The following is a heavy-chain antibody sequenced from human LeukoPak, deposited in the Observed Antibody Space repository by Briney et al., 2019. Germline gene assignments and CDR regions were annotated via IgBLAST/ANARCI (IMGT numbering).Heavy chain of an antibody. J-gene: IGHJ3*02. CDR3: AREAVVVVAANGNPSAGASDI. D-gene: IGHD2-15*01. Sequence: PSETLSLTCDVSGDSGASSGSYWSGWFRQPPGKGLEWTGYIYYSGSTNYNPSLKSRVTISVDTSKNQFSLKLSSVTAADTAVYYCAREAVVVVAANGNPSAGASDIWGQGTMVTVSS. V-gene: IGHV4-61*01. CDR1: GDSGASSGSYW. CDR2: IYYSGST.